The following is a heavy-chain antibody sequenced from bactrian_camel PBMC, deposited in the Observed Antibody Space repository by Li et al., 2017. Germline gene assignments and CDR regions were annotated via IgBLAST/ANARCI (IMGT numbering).Heavy chain of an antibody. CDR3: AAGPDVGREKHLTADQVLSIRRNNF. V-gene: IGHV3S56*01. J-gene: IGHJ4*01. CDR1: GLTFDDSD. Sequence: HVQLVESGGGSVEAGGSLRLSCTASGLTFDDSDMGWYRQAPGNECELVSSISSDGTTYYADSVKGRYTISHDNTKNTVYLQMNSLKPEDTAVYYCAAGPDVGREKHLTADQVLSIRRNNFWGQGTQVTVS. D-gene: IGHD3*01. CDR2: ISSDGTT.